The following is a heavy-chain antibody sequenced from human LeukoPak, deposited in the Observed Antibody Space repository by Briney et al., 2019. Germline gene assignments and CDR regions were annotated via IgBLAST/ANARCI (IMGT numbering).Heavy chain of an antibody. J-gene: IGHJ5*02. CDR3: ARQPVLGVFPHLGWLVP. V-gene: IGHV4-39*01. D-gene: IGHD3-16*01. CDR2: IYYSGST. CDR1: GGSINSTNYY. Sequence: SETLSLTCTVSGGSINSTNYYWGWIRQPPGKGLEWIGSIYYSGSTYYNPSLRSRVTISVDTSKNQFSLKLTSVTAADTAVYYCARQPVLGVFPHLGWLVPWGQGTLVTVSS.